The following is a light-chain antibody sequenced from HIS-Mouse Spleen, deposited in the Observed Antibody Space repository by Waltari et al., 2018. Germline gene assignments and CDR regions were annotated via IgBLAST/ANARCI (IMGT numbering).Light chain of an antibody. J-gene: IGLJ2*01. CDR3: SLYTSSSTLV. CDR1: SSDVGSYNR. V-gene: IGLV2-18*01. CDR2: EVS. Sequence: QSALTQPPSVSGSPGQSVTISCTGTSSDVGSYNRVSWYQQPPGTAPKRMIYEVSNRPSGVPARFSGSKSGNTASLTISGLQAEDEADYYCSLYTSSSTLVFGGVTKLTVL.